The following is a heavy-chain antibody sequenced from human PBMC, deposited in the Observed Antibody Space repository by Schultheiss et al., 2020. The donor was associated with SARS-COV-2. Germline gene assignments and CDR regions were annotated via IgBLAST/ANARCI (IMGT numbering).Heavy chain of an antibody. CDR1: GFTFSNAW. V-gene: IGHV4-59*12. Sequence: GSLRLSCAASGFTFSNAWMSWIRQPPGKGLEWIGYIYYSGSTNYNPSLKSRVTISVDTSKNQFSLKLSSVTAADTAVYYCARGRFTSSWYTPPRVWFDPWGQGTLVTVSS. D-gene: IGHD6-13*01. CDR2: IYYSGST. CDR3: ARGRFTSSWYTPPRVWFDP. J-gene: IGHJ5*02.